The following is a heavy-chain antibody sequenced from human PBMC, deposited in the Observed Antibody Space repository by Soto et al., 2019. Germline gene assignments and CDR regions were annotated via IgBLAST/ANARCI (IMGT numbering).Heavy chain of an antibody. Sequence: GGSVKVSCKASGYTFTSYDINWVRQATGQGLEWMGWMNPNSGNTGYAQKFQGRVTMTRNTSISTAYMELSSLRSEDTAVYYCARRIAAAATNWFDPWGQGTLVTVSS. V-gene: IGHV1-8*01. CDR1: GYTFTSYD. CDR3: ARRIAAAATNWFDP. J-gene: IGHJ5*02. CDR2: MNPNSGNT. D-gene: IGHD6-13*01.